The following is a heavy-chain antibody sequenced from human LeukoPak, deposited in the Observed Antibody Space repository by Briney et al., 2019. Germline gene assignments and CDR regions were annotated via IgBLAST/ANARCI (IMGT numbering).Heavy chain of an antibody. D-gene: IGHD5/OR15-5a*01. CDR3: ARIGLRGSVFDY. CDR1: GFTFSSYW. J-gene: IGHJ4*02. V-gene: IGHV3-7*01. Sequence: GGALRLSCAASGFTFSSYWRGWGRQAPGKGPEFVANIKQDGREKYYVDSVKGRFTISRDNAKNSLFLQMNSLRAEDTAVYYCARIGLRGSVFDYWGQGTLVTVSS. CDR2: IKQDGREK.